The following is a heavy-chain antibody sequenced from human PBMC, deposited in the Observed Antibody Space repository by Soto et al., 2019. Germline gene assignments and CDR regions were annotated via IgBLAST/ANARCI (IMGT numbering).Heavy chain of an antibody. D-gene: IGHD6-19*01. V-gene: IGHV3-48*01. CDR3: ANQKIRFSVAGTLYGLGV. Sequence: EGQLVESGGNLVRPGGSLRLSCEASGFVFSTYSMNWVRQAPGKGLEWISYISSTSGTIYYADSVKGRFTIFRDNAKNSLLLQMNGLRADDTAVYYCANQKIRFSVAGTLYGLGVWGQGTTVTVSS. CDR2: ISSTSGTI. J-gene: IGHJ6*02. CDR1: GFVFSTYS.